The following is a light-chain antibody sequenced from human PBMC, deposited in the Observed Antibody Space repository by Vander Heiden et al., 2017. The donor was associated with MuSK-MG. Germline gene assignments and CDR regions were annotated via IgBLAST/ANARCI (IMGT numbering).Light chain of an antibody. J-gene: IGKJ2*01. CDR2: GAS. CDR3: QQYGSEPPRSP. Sequence: EIVLTQSPGTLSLSPGERATLSCRASQSVSSAYLAWYQQKPGQAPRLLIYGASSRATGIPDRFSGSGSGTDFTLTISRLEPDDFAVYYCQQYGSEPPRSPFGQGTKLEIK. CDR1: QSVSSAY. V-gene: IGKV3-20*01.